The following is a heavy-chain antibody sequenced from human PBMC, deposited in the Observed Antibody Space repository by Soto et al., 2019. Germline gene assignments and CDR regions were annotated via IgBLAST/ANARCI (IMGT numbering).Heavy chain of an antibody. Sequence: QVQLQESGPGLVKPSGTLSLTCAGSGGSISSSNWWSWVRQPPGKGLAWIGEIYHSVGTNYNPSLKSRFTISVDKSKNHFSLKLSSVTAADTAVYYCARGGGYDFFDYWGQGTLVTVSS. CDR2: IYHSVGT. CDR3: ARGGGYDFFDY. J-gene: IGHJ4*02. D-gene: IGHD5-12*01. CDR1: GGSISSSNW. V-gene: IGHV4-4*02.